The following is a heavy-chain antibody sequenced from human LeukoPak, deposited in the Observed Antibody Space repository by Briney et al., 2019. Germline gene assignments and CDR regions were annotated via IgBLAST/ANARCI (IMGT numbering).Heavy chain of an antibody. D-gene: IGHD3-22*01. CDR3: ARRVSTMVVVVIGVFDY. J-gene: IGHJ4*02. CDR2: INHSGST. V-gene: IGHV4-34*01. CDR1: GGSFSGYY. Sequence: SETLSLTCAVYGGSFSGYYWSWIRQPPGKGLEWIGEINHSGSTNYNPSLKSRVTISVDTSKNQFSLKLSSVTAADTAVYYCARRVSTMVVVVIGVFDYWGQGTLVTVSS.